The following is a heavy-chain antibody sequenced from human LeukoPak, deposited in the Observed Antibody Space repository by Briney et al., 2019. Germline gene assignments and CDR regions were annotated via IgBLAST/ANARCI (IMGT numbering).Heavy chain of an antibody. CDR2: IYHSGST. V-gene: IGHV4-4*02. Sequence: SETLSLTCAVSGGSISSSNWWSWVRQPPGKGLEWIGEIYHSGSTNYNPSLKSRVTISIDMSKNQFSLKLSSVTAADTAIYYCASGDLYYFDYWGQGTLVTVSS. J-gene: IGHJ4*02. CDR3: ASGDLYYFDY. D-gene: IGHD4-17*01. CDR1: GGSISSSNW.